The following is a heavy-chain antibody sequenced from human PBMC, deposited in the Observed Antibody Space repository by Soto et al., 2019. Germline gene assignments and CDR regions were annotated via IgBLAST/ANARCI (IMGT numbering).Heavy chain of an antibody. D-gene: IGHD3-10*01. CDR2: INSDGSST. V-gene: IGHV3-74*01. CDR3: ARARELLWFGELRPWFDP. Sequence: GGSLRLSCAASGFTFSSYWMHWVRQAPGKGLVWVSRINSDGSSTSYADSVKGRFTISRDNAKKTLYLQMNSLRAEDTAVYYCARARELLWFGELRPWFDPWGQGTLVTVSS. CDR1: GFTFSSYW. J-gene: IGHJ5*02.